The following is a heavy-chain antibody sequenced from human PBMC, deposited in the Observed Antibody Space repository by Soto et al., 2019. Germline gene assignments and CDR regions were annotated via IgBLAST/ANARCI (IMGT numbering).Heavy chain of an antibody. CDR3: ASRAFGGVIVPYFDY. J-gene: IGHJ4*02. Sequence: QVQLVQSGAEVKKPGSSVKVSCKASGGTFSSYAISWVRQAPGQGLEWMGGIIPIFGTANYAQKFQGRVTITADESTSTAYMKLSSLRSEDTAVYYCASRAFGGVIVPYFDYWGQGTLVTVSS. CDR2: IIPIFGTA. CDR1: GGTFSSYA. V-gene: IGHV1-69*12. D-gene: IGHD3-16*02.